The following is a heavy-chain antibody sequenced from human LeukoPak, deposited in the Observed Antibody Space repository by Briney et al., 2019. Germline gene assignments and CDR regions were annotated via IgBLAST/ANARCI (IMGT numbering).Heavy chain of an antibody. D-gene: IGHD1-26*01. Sequence: SVKVSCKASGGTFSSYAISWVRQAPGQGLEWMGGIIPIFGTANYAQKFQGRVTITADESTSTAYMELSSLRSEDTAVYYCGKNRYSGSLSPFDIWGQGTMVTVSS. CDR3: GKNRYSGSLSPFDI. CDR1: GGTFSSYA. J-gene: IGHJ3*02. V-gene: IGHV1-69*13. CDR2: IIPIFGTA.